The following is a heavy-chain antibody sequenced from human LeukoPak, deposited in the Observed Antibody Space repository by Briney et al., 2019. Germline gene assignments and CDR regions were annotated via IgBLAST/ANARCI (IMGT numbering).Heavy chain of an antibody. J-gene: IGHJ4*02. D-gene: IGHD1-1*01. CDR3: ATDQGWNDAPTSY. CDR1: GFTFSSYG. V-gene: IGHV3-66*01. Sequence: GGSLRLSCAASGFTFSSYGMSWVRQAPGKGLEWVSIIYPSGSTYYTDSVQGRFTISRDNAKNSLYLQMNSLRAEGTAVYYCATDQGWNDAPTSYWGQGTLVTVSS. CDR2: IYPSGST.